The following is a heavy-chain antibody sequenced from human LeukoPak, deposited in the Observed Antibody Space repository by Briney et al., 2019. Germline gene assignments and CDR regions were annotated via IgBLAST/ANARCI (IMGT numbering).Heavy chain of an antibody. CDR3: ARVLGYFDL. Sequence: GGSLRLPCAASGFTFSTYWMNWVRQAPGKGLEWVAHIKEDGSEKFYVDSVRGRFTISRDNAKNSLFLQMNSLRAEDTAVYYCARVLGYFDLWGRGTLVTVSS. V-gene: IGHV3-7*04. CDR1: GFTFSTYW. D-gene: IGHD6-6*01. J-gene: IGHJ2*01. CDR2: IKEDGSEK.